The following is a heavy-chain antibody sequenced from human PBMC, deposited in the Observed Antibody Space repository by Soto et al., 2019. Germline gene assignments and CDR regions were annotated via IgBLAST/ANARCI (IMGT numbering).Heavy chain of an antibody. CDR3: ARGRADYNNAYLGRGMEV. J-gene: IGHJ6*02. CDR2: IIPIFVTP. Sequence: QVQLVQSGAEVKKPGSSVKVSCKASGGTFSNYDIIWVRQAPGQGLEWMGGIIPIFVTPNYAQKFKGRVTITADESTNTADMELSSLRSEDTAVYYCARGRADYNNAYLGRGMEVWGQGTTVTVSS. CDR1: GGTFSNYD. D-gene: IGHD4-4*01. V-gene: IGHV1-69*12.